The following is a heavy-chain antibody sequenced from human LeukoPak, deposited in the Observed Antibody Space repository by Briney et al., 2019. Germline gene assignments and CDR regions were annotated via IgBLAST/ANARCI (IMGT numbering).Heavy chain of an antibody. CDR3: ARDRGDYGDYVWFDP. D-gene: IGHD4-17*01. CDR2: ISGYNGNT. J-gene: IGHJ5*02. V-gene: IGHV1-18*01. Sequence: ASVKVSCKASGYTFGIYGITWVRQAPGQGLEWMGWISGYNGNTNYAQKFQGRVTMTTDTSTSTAYMDLRSLRSDDTAVYYCARDRGDYGDYVWFDPWGQGTLVTVSS. CDR1: GYTFGIYG.